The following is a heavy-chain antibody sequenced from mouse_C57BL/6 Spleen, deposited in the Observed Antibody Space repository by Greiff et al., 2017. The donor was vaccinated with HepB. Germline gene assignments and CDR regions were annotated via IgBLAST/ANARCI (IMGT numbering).Heavy chain of an antibody. J-gene: IGHJ1*03. CDR3: ARKRGYGNYLNFDV. D-gene: IGHD2-1*01. V-gene: IGHV1-50*01. CDR1: GYTFTSYW. Sequence: QVQLQQSGAELVKPGASVKLSCKASGYTFTSYWMQWVKQRPGQGLEWIGEIDPSDSYTNYNQKFKGKATLTVDTSSSTAYMQLSSLTSEDSAVYYCARKRGYGNYLNFDVWGTGTTVTVSS. CDR2: IDPSDSYT.